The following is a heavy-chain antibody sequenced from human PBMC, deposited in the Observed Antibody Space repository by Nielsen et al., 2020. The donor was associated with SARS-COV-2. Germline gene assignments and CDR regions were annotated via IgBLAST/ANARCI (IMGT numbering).Heavy chain of an antibody. D-gene: IGHD5-24*01. CDR1: GFSFSDYY. V-gene: IGHV3-11*05. CDR2: ISNPGYT. Sequence: GGSLRLSCAASGFSFSDYYMGWIRQAPGKGLEWVSYISNPGYTNYADSVRGRFTISRDNAKNSVYLQMNSLRAEDTAVYYCAREGRKLPLDYWGQGTLVTVSS. J-gene: IGHJ4*02. CDR3: AREGRKLPLDY.